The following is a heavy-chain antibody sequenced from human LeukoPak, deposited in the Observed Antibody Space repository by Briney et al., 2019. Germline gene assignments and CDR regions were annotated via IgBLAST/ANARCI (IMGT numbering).Heavy chain of an antibody. CDR3: ARQPVEMSTIAAIDY. V-gene: IGHV4-59*01. Sequence: PSETLSLTCTVSGGSISSFYWSWIRQPPGKGLEWIGYIYHSGSAKYNPSFKSRVTISVDTSKNQFSLKLSSVTAADTAVYYCARQPVEMSTIAAIDYWGQGTLVTVSS. CDR2: IYHSGSA. D-gene: IGHD5-24*01. J-gene: IGHJ4*02. CDR1: GGSISSFY.